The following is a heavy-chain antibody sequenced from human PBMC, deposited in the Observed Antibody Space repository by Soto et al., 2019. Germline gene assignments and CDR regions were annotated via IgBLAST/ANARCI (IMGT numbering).Heavy chain of an antibody. Sequence: PSETLSLTCTVSGGSISSSSYYWGWIRQPPGKGLEWIGSIYYSGSTYYNPSLKSRVAISVDTSKNQFSLKLSSVTAADTAVYYCARCPKGRFSPNWFAPWGQGTLVTVSS. CDR3: ARCPKGRFSPNWFAP. V-gene: IGHV4-39*01. CDR1: GGSISSSSYY. CDR2: IYYSGST. D-gene: IGHD3-3*01. J-gene: IGHJ5*02.